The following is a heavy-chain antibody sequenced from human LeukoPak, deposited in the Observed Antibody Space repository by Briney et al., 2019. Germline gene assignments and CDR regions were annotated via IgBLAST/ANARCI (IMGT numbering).Heavy chain of an antibody. CDR2: ISSSSSYI. CDR3: ARDLRGWYYFDY. CDR1: GFTFSSYS. J-gene: IGHJ4*02. D-gene: IGHD6-19*01. V-gene: IGHV3-21*01. Sequence: GGSLRLSCAASGFTFSSYSMNCVRQAPGKGLEWVSSISSSSSYICYADSVKGRFTISRDNAKNSLYLQMNSLRAEDTAVYYCARDLRGWYYFDYWGQGTLVTVSS.